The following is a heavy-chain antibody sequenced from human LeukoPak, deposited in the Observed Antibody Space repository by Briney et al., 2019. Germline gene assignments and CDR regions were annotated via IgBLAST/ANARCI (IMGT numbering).Heavy chain of an antibody. CDR1: GYTFSIYG. Sequence: ASVKLSCTAAGYTFSIYGFSWVRQAPGPGLEWMGWISVYNGNTNYVQTFQGRGTMTTDTSTSTAHMELRSLRSDDTAVYYCARQGYSGHSQGAADYWGQGPLVTVSS. J-gene: IGHJ4*02. CDR2: ISVYNGNT. V-gene: IGHV1-18*01. D-gene: IGHD4-23*01. CDR3: ARQGYSGHSQGAADY.